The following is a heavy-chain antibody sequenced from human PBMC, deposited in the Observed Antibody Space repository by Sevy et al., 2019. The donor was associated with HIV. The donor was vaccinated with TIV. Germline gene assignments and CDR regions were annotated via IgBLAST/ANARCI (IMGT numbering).Heavy chain of an antibody. CDR2: VDNDGSGT. D-gene: IGHD2-8*01. V-gene: IGHV3-74*01. CDR3: TRDMYGIDY. CDR1: GFTFTNYW. Sequence: GGSLGLSCAASGFTFTNYWMHWVHQAPGKGLVWVSRVDNDGSGTNYADSVKGRFTISRDNAKNTVYLQMNSLRAEDTAVYYCTRDMYGIDYWGQGTLVTVSS. J-gene: IGHJ4*02.